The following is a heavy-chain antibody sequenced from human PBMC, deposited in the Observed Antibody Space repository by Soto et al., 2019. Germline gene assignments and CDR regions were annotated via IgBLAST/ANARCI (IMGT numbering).Heavy chain of an antibody. CDR3: AKDHLPDAPTVTTEFDY. CDR2: ISYDGSNK. CDR1: GFTFSSYG. V-gene: IGHV3-30*18. D-gene: IGHD4-17*01. Sequence: GGSLRLSCAASGFTFSSYGMHWVRQAPGKGLEWVAVISYDGSNKYYADSVKGRFTISRDNSKNTRYLQMNSLRAEDTAVYYCAKDHLPDAPTVTTEFDYWGQGTLVTVSS. J-gene: IGHJ4*02.